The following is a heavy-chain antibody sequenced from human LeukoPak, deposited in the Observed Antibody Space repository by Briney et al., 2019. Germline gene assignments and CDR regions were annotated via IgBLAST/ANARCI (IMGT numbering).Heavy chain of an antibody. CDR1: GFTLSSNY. CDR2: IFSGGTT. D-gene: IGHD2-15*01. Sequence: GGSLRLSCAASGFTLSSNYMSWVRQAPGKGLQWVSVIFSGGTTYYADSVKGRFTISRDNSKNTPYLQMDSLRAEDTAVYCCNLVVVVDATYFDYWGQGTLVTVSS. CDR3: NLVVVVDATYFDY. V-gene: IGHV3-53*01. J-gene: IGHJ4*02.